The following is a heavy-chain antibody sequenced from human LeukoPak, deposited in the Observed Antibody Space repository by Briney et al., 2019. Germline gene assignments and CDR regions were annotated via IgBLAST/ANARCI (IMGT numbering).Heavy chain of an antibody. CDR2: ISYDGSNK. V-gene: IGHV3-30*18. Sequence: GRSLRLSCAASGFTFSSYGMHWVRQAPGKGLEWVAVISYDGSNKYYADSVKGRFTISRDNSKNTLYLQMNSLRAEDTAVYYCAKIDGYGDDAFDIWGQGTMVTVSS. J-gene: IGHJ3*02. CDR3: AKIDGYGDDAFDI. D-gene: IGHD3-22*01. CDR1: GFTFSSYG.